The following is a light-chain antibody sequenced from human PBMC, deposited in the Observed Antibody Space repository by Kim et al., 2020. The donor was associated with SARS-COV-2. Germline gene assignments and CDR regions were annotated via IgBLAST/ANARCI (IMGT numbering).Light chain of an antibody. CDR1: QAISMY. J-gene: IGKJ2*01. Sequence: DIQMTQSPSSLSASVGDRVTITCRASQAISMYLNWYQEKPGKAPNVLIYAASNLQSGVPSRFSGSGSGTDFTLNISSLQPEDFATYYCQQSSNTPYTFGQGTKLEI. CDR3: QQSSNTPYT. CDR2: AAS. V-gene: IGKV1-39*01.